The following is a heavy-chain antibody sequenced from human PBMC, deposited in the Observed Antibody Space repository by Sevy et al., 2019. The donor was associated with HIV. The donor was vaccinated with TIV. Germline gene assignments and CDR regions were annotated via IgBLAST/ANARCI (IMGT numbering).Heavy chain of an antibody. Sequence: GGSLRLSCAASGLPFSSHAMHWVRQAPGKGPEWVAFISSAGSNKYYADSVKGRFIISGDDPKNTLYLQMNGLRPEDTAVYYCTRDAGYSIAWAPSDYWGQGTLVTVSS. V-gene: IGHV3-30-3*01. D-gene: IGHD6-19*01. J-gene: IGHJ4*02. CDR2: ISSAGSNK. CDR1: GLPFSSHA. CDR3: TRDAGYSIAWAPSDY.